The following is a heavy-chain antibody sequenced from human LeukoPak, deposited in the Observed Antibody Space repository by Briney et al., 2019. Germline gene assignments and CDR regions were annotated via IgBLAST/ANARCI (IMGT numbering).Heavy chain of an antibody. CDR2: ISSSSSTI. V-gene: IGHV3-48*04. J-gene: IGHJ6*03. Sequence: AGGSLRLSCAASGFTFSSYSMNWVRQAPGKGLEWVSYISSSSSTIYYADSVKGRFTISRDNAKNSLYLQMNSLRAEDTAVYYCARDLTQQWLAYYYMDVWGKGTTVTVSS. D-gene: IGHD6-19*01. CDR1: GFTFSSYS. CDR3: ARDLTQQWLAYYYMDV.